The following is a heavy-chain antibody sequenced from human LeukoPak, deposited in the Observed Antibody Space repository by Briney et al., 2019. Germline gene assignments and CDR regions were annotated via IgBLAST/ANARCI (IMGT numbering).Heavy chain of an antibody. CDR2: IYSGGST. J-gene: IGHJ4*02. V-gene: IGHV3-66*01. Sequence: GGSLRLSCAATGFTVSSNYRSWVRQAPGKGLEWVSVIYSGGSTYYADSVKGRFTISRDNSKNTLYLQMNSLRAEDTAVYYCAKDLIGIAAAGTGDYWGQGTLVTVSS. CDR1: GFTVSSNY. CDR3: AKDLIGIAAAGTGDY. D-gene: IGHD6-13*01.